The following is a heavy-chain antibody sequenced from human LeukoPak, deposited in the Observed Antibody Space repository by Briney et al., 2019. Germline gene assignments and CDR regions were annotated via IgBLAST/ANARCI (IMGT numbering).Heavy chain of an antibody. V-gene: IGHV1-8*03. J-gene: IGHJ3*02. CDR2: MNPNSGNT. CDR1: GYTFTSYD. Sequence: AASVKVSCKASGYTFTSYDINWVRQATGQGLEWMGWMNPNSGNTGYAQEFQGRVTITRNTSISTAYMELSSLRSEDTAVYYCARGFRVAGTWGLYAFDIWGQGTMVTVSS. D-gene: IGHD6-19*01. CDR3: ARGFRVAGTWGLYAFDI.